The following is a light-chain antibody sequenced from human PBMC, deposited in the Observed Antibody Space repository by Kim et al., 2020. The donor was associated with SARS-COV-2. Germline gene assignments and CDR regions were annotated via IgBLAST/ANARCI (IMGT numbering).Light chain of an antibody. CDR2: GAS. J-gene: IGKJ1*01. CDR3: QQYGSSPRT. V-gene: IGKV3-20*01. Sequence: SPGERAPLSCRASQSVRSNYLAWYQQKPGQAPRLLIYGASSRATGIPDKFSGSGSGTDFTLTISRLEPEDFAVYYCQQYGSSPRTFGQGTKVDIK. CDR1: QSVRSNY.